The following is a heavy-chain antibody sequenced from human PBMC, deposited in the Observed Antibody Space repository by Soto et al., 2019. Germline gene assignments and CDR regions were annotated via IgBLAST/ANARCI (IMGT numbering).Heavy chain of an antibody. D-gene: IGHD6-19*01. Sequence: QLQLQESGSGLVKPSQTLSLTCAVSGASISSGDYSWSWIRQSPGKGLEWLGYMYQGSKTYSSPSLRSRVTISVDKSKNQFSLKLSSVTAADTAVYYCARDRGSSGWEHYFDFWGQGTLVTVSS. CDR2: MYQGSKT. CDR1: GASISSGDYS. J-gene: IGHJ4*02. CDR3: ARDRGSSGWEHYFDF. V-gene: IGHV4-30-2*06.